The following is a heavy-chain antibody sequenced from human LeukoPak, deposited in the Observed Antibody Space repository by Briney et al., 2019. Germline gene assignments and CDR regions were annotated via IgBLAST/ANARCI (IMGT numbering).Heavy chain of an antibody. CDR3: AKDKDPWKSTSISDFDY. J-gene: IGHJ4*02. D-gene: IGHD1-1*01. Sequence: GGSLRLSCAASGFTFSTYGMHWVRQAPGKGLDGVDFIGYDGSNKYYADSVKGRFTISRDNSKNTLYLQMNSLRAEDTAVYFCAKDKDPWKSTSISDFDYWGQGTLVTVSS. CDR2: IGYDGSNK. V-gene: IGHV3-30*02. CDR1: GFTFSTYG.